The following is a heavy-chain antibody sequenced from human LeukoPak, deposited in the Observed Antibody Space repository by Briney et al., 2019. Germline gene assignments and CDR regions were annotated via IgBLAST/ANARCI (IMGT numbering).Heavy chain of an antibody. V-gene: IGHV4-4*07. D-gene: IGHD2-2*02. CDR2: IYTSGST. Sequence: SETLSLTCTVSDGSISSYYWSWIRQPAGKGLEWSGRIYTSGSTNYNPSLKSRVTMSVDTSKNQFSLKLSSVTAADTAAYYCAREVVVPAAIPLYWYFDLWGRGTLVTVSS. CDR3: AREVVVPAAIPLYWYFDL. CDR1: DGSISSYY. J-gene: IGHJ2*01.